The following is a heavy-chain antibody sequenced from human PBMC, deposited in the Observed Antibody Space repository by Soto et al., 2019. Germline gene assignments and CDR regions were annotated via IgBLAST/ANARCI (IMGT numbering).Heavy chain of an antibody. CDR1: GYRFSSYW. CDR2: IYPGDSDT. CDR3: ARQGSNGAYYYYGMDV. Sequence: GESLKISCKGSGYRFSSYWIAWVRQMPGKGLEWMGVIYPGDSDTRYSPSFQGQVTMSVDKSNNTAYLHWSSLKASDTAMYYCARQGSNGAYYYYGMDVWGQGTTVTVSS. J-gene: IGHJ6*02. V-gene: IGHV5-51*01. D-gene: IGHD2-8*01.